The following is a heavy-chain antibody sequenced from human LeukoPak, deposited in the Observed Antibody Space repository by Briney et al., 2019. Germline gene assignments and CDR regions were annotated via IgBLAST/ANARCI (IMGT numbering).Heavy chain of an antibody. CDR1: GYTFTGYY. CDR3: QGAARNFDY. CDR2: INPNSGGT. J-gene: IGHJ4*02. Sequence: ASVKVSCKASGYTFTGYYMHWVRQAPGQGLEWMGRINPNSGGTNYAQKFQGRVTITTDESTSTAYMELSSLRSEDTAVYYCQGAARNFDYWGQGTLVTVSS. D-gene: IGHD6-6*01. V-gene: IGHV1-2*06.